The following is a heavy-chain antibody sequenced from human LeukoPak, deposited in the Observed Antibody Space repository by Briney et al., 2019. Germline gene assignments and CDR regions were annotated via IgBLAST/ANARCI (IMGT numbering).Heavy chain of an antibody. CDR2: MNPNSGNT. V-gene: IGHV1-8*01. CDR1: GYTFASYD. CDR3: ARGITGTTRGSQDYFDY. J-gene: IGHJ4*02. Sequence: GASVKVSCKASGYTFASYDINWVRQATGQGLEWVGWMNPNSGNTGYAQKFQGRATMTRNTSISTAYMELSSLRSEDTAVFYCARGITGTTRGSQDYFDYWGQGTLVTVSS. D-gene: IGHD1-20*01.